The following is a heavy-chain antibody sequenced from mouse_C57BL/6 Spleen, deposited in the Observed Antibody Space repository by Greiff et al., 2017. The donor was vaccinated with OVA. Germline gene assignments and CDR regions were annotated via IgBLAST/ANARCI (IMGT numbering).Heavy chain of an antibody. V-gene: IGHV1-15*01. CDR3: TRPPTGTRWFAY. J-gene: IGHJ3*01. CDR2: IVPETGVT. Sequence: VQLQQSGAELVRPGASVTLSCKASGYTFTDYEMHWVKQTPVHGLEGIGAIVPETGVTAYNQKFKGKAILTADKSASTAYMELRILTSEDSAVYYCTRPPTGTRWFAYWGQGTLVTVSA. CDR1: GYTFTDYE. D-gene: IGHD4-1*02.